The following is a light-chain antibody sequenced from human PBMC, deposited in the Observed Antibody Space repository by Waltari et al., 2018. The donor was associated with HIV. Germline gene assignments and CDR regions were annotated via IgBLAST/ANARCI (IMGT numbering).Light chain of an antibody. CDR2: EVS. V-gene: IGLV2-14*01. CDR1: SSDVGGYNY. J-gene: IGLJ1*01. CDR3: SSYTSSSTPYV. Sequence: QSALTQPASVSGSPGQSITISCTGTSSDVGGYNYVSWYQQHPGKAPKFMIYEVSNRPSGVSNRFSGSKSGNTASLTISGLQAEDEADYYCSSYTSSSTPYVLGTGTKVTVL.